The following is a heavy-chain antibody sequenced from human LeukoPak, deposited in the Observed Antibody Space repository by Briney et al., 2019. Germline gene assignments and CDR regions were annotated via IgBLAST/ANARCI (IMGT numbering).Heavy chain of an antibody. J-gene: IGHJ4*02. V-gene: IGHV1-8*01. CDR1: GYTFTSYD. CDR3: ARDRVGYYDSSGYSPFDY. CDR2: MNPNSGNT. Sequence: ASVKVSCKASGYTFTSYDINWVRQATGQGLEWMGWMNPNSGNTGYAQKLQGRVTMTTDTSTSTAYMELRSLRSDDTAVYYCARDRVGYYDSSGYSPFDYWGQGTLVTVSS. D-gene: IGHD3-22*01.